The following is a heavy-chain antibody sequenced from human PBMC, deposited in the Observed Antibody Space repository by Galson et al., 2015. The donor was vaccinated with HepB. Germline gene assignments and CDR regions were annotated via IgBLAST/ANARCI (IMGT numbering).Heavy chain of an antibody. Sequence: SVKVSCKASGYTFTSYGISWVRQAPGQGLEWMGIINPSGGSTSYAQKFQGRVTMTRDTSTSTVYMELSSLRSEDTAVYYCARNPRGYSYRHDYWGQGTLVTVSS. CDR3: ARNPRGYSYRHDY. CDR2: INPSGGST. D-gene: IGHD5-18*01. J-gene: IGHJ4*02. CDR1: GYTFTSYG. V-gene: IGHV1-46*01.